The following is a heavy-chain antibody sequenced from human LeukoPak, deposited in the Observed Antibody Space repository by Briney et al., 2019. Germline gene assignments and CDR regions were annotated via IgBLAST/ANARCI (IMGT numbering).Heavy chain of an antibody. CDR3: ARVPYRSGYYSYFDY. CDR1: GGSISSYY. D-gene: IGHD3-22*01. CDR2: IYYSGST. V-gene: IGHV4-59*01. Sequence: PSETLSLTCTVSGGSISSYYWSWIRQPPGKGLEWIGYIYYSGSTNYNPSLKSRVTISVDTSKNQFSLKLSSVTAADTAVYYCARVPYRSGYYSYFDYWGQGTLVTVSS. J-gene: IGHJ4*02.